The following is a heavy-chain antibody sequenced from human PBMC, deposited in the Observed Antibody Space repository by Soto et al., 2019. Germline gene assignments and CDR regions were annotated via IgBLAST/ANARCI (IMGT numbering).Heavy chain of an antibody. J-gene: IGHJ6*02. Sequence: SVKVSCKASGGTFSSYAISWVRQAPGQGLEWMGGIIPIFGTANYAQKFQGRVTITADESTSTAYMELSSLRSEDTAVYYCARTSDFWSGYSGFDYYYYGMDVWGQGTTVTVSS. CDR2: IIPIFGTA. V-gene: IGHV1-69*13. CDR1: GGTFSSYA. CDR3: ARTSDFWSGYSGFDYYYYGMDV. D-gene: IGHD3-3*01.